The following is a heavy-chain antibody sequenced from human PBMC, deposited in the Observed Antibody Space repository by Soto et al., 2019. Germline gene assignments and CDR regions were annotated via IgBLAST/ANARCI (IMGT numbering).Heavy chain of an antibody. Sequence: SVKVSCKASGGTFSSYAISWVRQAPGQGLEWMGGIIPIFGTANYAQKFQGRVTVTADESTSTAYMELSSLRSEDTAVYYCAGESSYDSSGYYYYWGQGTLVTVSS. J-gene: IGHJ4*02. V-gene: IGHV1-69*13. CDR1: GGTFSSYA. D-gene: IGHD3-22*01. CDR2: IIPIFGTA. CDR3: AGESSYDSSGYYYY.